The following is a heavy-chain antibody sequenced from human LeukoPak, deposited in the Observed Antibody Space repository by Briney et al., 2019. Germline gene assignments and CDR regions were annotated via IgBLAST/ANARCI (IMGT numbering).Heavy chain of an antibody. D-gene: IGHD6-13*01. CDR2: IRYDGSNK. V-gene: IGHV3-30*02. CDR3: AKDRDSSSWYSHYYYYMDV. J-gene: IGHJ6*03. Sequence: GGSLRLSCAASGFTFSSYGMHWVRQAPGKGLEWVAFIRYDGSNKYYADSVKGRFTISRDNSKNTLYLQMNSLRAEDTAVYYCAKDRDSSSWYSHYYYYMDVWGKGTTVTISS. CDR1: GFTFSSYG.